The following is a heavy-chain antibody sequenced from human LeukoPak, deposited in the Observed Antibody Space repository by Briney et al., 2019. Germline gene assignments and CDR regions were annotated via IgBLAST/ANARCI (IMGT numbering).Heavy chain of an antibody. CDR1: GFTFTSYS. D-gene: IGHD1-26*01. Sequence: GGSLRLSCAASGFTFTSYSMNWVRQAPGRGLEWVSTISGGGGSAYYADSVKGRFTISRDNSKNTLYLQVNSLRAEDTAVYYCAKGGKWDVTPFDYWGQGTLVTVSS. J-gene: IGHJ4*02. CDR2: ISGGGGSA. CDR3: AKGGKWDVTPFDY. V-gene: IGHV3-23*01.